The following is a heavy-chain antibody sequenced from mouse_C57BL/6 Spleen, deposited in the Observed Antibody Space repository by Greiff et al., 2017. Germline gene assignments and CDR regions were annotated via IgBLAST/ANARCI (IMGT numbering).Heavy chain of an antibody. CDR2: IWRGGST. V-gene: IGHV2-5*01. CDR3: AKPYYGSSLGGFFDY. D-gene: IGHD1-1*01. CDR1: GFSLTSYG. Sequence: QVQLKESGPGLVQPSQSLSITCTVSGFSLTSYGVHWVRQSPGKGLEWLGVIWRGGSTDYNAAFMSRLSITKDNSKSQVFFKMNSLQADDTAIYYCAKPYYGSSLGGFFDYWGQGTTLTVSS. J-gene: IGHJ2*01.